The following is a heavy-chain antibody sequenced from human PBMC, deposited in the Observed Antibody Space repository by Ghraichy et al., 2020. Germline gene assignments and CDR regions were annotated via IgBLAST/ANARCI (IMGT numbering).Heavy chain of an antibody. Sequence: GGSLRLSCAASGFTFSSYAMSWVRQAPGKGLEWVSGISGSGGSTFYADSVKGRFTISRDNSKNTLYLQMNSLRAEDTAVYYCAKARAYYYDSSGNNQGVYYVDYWCQGTLVTVSS. CDR1: GFTFSSYA. V-gene: IGHV3-23*01. D-gene: IGHD3-22*01. J-gene: IGHJ4*02. CDR3: AKARAYYYDSSGNNQGVYYVDY. CDR2: ISGSGGST.